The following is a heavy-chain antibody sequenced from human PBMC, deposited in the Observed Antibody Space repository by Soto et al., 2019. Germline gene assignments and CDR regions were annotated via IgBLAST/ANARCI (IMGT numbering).Heavy chain of an antibody. V-gene: IGHV1-3*01. CDR2: INVGNGNT. J-gene: IGHJ4*02. CDR3: AKDGAVAGNLAY. CDR1: GYTFNRYA. Sequence: GASVKVSCKASGYTFNRYAMHWVRQAPGQRLEWMGWINVGNGNTKYSQKIQGRVTINRDTSASTAYMELNSLTSEDTVVYYCAKDGAVAGNLAYWGPGTLVTVSS. D-gene: IGHD6-19*01.